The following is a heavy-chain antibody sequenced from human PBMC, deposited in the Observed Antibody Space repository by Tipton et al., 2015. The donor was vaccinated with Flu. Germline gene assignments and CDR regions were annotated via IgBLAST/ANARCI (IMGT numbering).Heavy chain of an antibody. V-gene: IGHV4-4*07. CDR2: TYTSGST. Sequence: LKLSCTVSGGSISSYYWTWIRQPAGKGLEWIGRTYTSGSTKYNPSLKSRVTMSVDTSKNHFSLKLSSVTAADTAVYYCARGSGSGTYMMFDYWGQGTLVTVSS. D-gene: IGHD3-10*01. J-gene: IGHJ4*02. CDR3: ARGSGSGTYMMFDY. CDR1: GGSISSYY.